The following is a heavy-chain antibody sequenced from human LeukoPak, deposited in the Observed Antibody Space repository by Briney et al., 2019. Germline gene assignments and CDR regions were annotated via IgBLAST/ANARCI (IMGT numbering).Heavy chain of an antibody. J-gene: IGHJ4*02. Sequence: GGSLRLSCAASGFTFSSYWMSWVRQAPGKGLEWVANIKQDGSEKYYVDSVKGRFTISRDNAKNSLYLQMNSLRAEDTALSYCAKDSMVRGVPVYFDYWGQGTLVTVSS. V-gene: IGHV3-7*03. CDR1: GFTFSSYW. CDR2: IKQDGSEK. CDR3: AKDSMVRGVPVYFDY. D-gene: IGHD3-10*01.